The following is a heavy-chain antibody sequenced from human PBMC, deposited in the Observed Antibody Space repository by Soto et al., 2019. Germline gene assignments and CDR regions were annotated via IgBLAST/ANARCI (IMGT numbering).Heavy chain of an antibody. D-gene: IGHD6-6*01. J-gene: IGHJ1*01. CDR2: IYPGDSDT. V-gene: IGHV5-51*01. Sequence: PGESLKISCKGSGYSFTIYWIGWVRQMPGKGLEWMGIIYPGDSDTRYSPSFQGHVIISADKSISTAYLQWSSLKASDTAMYYCARHGALEYSSSPAEYFQHWGQGTLVTVSS. CDR3: ARHGALEYSSSPAEYFQH. CDR1: GYSFTIYW.